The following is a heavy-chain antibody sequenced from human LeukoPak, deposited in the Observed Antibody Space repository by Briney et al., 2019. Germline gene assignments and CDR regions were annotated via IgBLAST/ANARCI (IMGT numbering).Heavy chain of an antibody. CDR2: IYYSGST. CDR3: ARRVIYDILTGYYSPYYYYMDV. V-gene: IGHV4-39*01. J-gene: IGHJ6*03. CDR1: GGSISSSSYY. Sequence: SETLSLTCTVSGGSISSSSYYWGWIRQPPGKGLEWIGSIYYSGSTYYNPSLKSRVTISVDTSKNQFSLKLSSVTAADTAVYYCARRVIYDILTGYYSPYYYYMDVWGKGTTVTISS. D-gene: IGHD3-9*01.